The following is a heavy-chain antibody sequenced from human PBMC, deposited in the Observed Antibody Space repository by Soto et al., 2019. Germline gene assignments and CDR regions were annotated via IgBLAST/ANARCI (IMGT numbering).Heavy chain of an antibody. CDR1: GGTFDSNA. V-gene: IGHV1-69*12. J-gene: IGHJ3*02. D-gene: IGHD2-2*01. CDR3: AREGLTFGPGAVGGAFDI. Sequence: QVQLVQSGTEVRKPGSSVKVSCKASGGTFDSNAISWVRLAPGQGLEWMGGIIPIFGTINNAQKFQDRVNITAXEXAXIXXMELSSLRSEDTAIYYCAREGLTFGPGAVGGAFDIWGQGTLVTVSS. CDR2: IIPIFGTI.